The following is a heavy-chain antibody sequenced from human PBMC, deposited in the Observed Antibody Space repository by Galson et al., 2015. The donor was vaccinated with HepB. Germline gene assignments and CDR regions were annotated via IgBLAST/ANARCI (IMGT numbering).Heavy chain of an antibody. CDR3: AKVLSVALAVADHYYYGMDV. CDR2: ISGSGGST. J-gene: IGHJ6*02. V-gene: IGHV3-23*01. Sequence: SLRLSCAASGFTFSSYAMSWVRQAPGKGLEWVSAISGSGGSTYYADSVKGRFTISRDNSKNTLYLQMNSLRAEDTAVYYCAKVLSVALAVADHYYYGMDVWGQGTTVTVSS. D-gene: IGHD6-19*01. CDR1: GFTFSSYA.